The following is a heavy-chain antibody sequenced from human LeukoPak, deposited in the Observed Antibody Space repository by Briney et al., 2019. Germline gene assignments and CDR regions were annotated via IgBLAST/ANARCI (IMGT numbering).Heavy chain of an antibody. CDR2: INHSGST. D-gene: IGHD4-17*01. CDR1: GGSFSGYY. Sequence: SETLSLTCAVYGGSFSGYYWSWIRQPPGKGLEWIGEINHSGSTNYNPSLKSRVTISVDTSKNQFSLKLSSVTAADTAVYYCARVDAFDYGDYVSYFDYWGQGTLVTVSP. J-gene: IGHJ4*02. CDR3: ARVDAFDYGDYVSYFDY. V-gene: IGHV4-34*01.